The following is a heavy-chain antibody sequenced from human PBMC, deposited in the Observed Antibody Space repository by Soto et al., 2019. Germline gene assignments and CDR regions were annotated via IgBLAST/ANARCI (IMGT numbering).Heavy chain of an antibody. D-gene: IGHD1-7*01. CDR3: ARKSPLIGNYFELDI. V-gene: IGHV5-10-1*01. CDR2: IDPSDSYT. CDR1: GYSFTSYW. Sequence: GESLKISCKGSGYSFTSYWISWVRQMPGKGLEWMGRIDPSDSYTNYSPSFQGHVTISADKSISTAYLQWSSLKASDTAMYYCARKSPLIGNYFELDIWGQGTMVTVSS. J-gene: IGHJ3*02.